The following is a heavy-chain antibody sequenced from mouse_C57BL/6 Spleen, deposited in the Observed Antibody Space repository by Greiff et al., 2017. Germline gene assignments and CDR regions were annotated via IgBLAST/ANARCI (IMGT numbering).Heavy chain of an antibody. CDR2: IWSGGST. V-gene: IGHV2-2*01. CDR1: GFSLTSYG. CDR3: ARNSDADGAMDY. D-gene: IGHD2-3*01. Sequence: QVQLQQSGPGLVQPSQSLSITCTVSGFSLTSYGVHWVRQSPGKGLEWLGVIWSGGSTDYNAACISRLSISKDNSKSQVFFKMNSLQADDTAIYYCARNSDADGAMDYWGQGPSVTVSS. J-gene: IGHJ4*01.